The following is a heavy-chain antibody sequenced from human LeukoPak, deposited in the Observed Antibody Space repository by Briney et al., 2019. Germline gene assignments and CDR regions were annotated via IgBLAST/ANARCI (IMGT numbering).Heavy chain of an antibody. CDR3: ARRAGAYSHPYDY. CDR2: ISPGGGPT. CDR1: GFPFSSHG. Sequence: GGSLRLSCAGSGFPFSSHGMNWVRQAPGKGLEWVSGISPGGGPTYYADSVRGRFTISRDDSKNTLYLQMKNLRAEDTVVYYCARRAGAYSHPYDYWGQGTLVTVSS. V-gene: IGHV3-23*01. J-gene: IGHJ4*02. D-gene: IGHD4/OR15-4a*01.